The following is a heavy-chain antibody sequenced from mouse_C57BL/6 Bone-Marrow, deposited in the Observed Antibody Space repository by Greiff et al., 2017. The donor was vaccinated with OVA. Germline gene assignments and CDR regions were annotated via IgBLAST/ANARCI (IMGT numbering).Heavy chain of an antibody. CDR3: ARGHPYYSNYGFDV. D-gene: IGHD2-5*01. CDR1: GFTFSDYY. V-gene: IGHV5-16*01. J-gene: IGHJ1*03. CDR2: INYDGSST. Sequence: EVQRVESEGGLVQPGSSMKLSCTASGFTFSDYYMAWVRQVPEKGLEWVANINYDGSSTYYLDSLKSRFIISRDNAKNILYLQMSSLKSEDTATYYCARGHPYYSNYGFDVWGTGTTVTVSS.